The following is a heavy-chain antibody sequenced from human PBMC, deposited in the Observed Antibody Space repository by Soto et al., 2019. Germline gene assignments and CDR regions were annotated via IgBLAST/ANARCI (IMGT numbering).Heavy chain of an antibody. CDR3: ARDLAAGAH. CDR2: INPASGST. J-gene: IGHJ4*02. V-gene: IGHV1-46*01. D-gene: IGHD6-13*01. Sequence: QVQLVQSGAEVKKPGASVKLSCRTSGYTFTQYYIHWVRQAPGQGLEWLAIINPASGSTNYAQDFQGRVTLTMDTSTTTVYMELSGLRAEDTAIVYCARDLAAGAHGGQGTLVTVSS. CDR1: GYTFTQYY.